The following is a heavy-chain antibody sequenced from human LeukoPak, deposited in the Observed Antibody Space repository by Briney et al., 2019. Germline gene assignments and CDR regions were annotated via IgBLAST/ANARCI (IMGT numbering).Heavy chain of an antibody. CDR3: AKAPGGGNWN. CDR2: ISGNGRSGT. D-gene: IGHD1-20*01. V-gene: IGHV3-23*01. Sequence: PGGSLRLSCVASGFTFSTYAMTWVRQAPGKGLEWVSVISGNGRSGTNYADSVKGRFTISRDNSKNTLYLQMNSLRVEDTAIYYCAKAPGGGNWNWGQGTLVTVSS. CDR1: GFTFSTYA. J-gene: IGHJ4*02.